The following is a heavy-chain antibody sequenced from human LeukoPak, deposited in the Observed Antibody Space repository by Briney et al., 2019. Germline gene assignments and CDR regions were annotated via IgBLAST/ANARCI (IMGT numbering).Heavy chain of an antibody. V-gene: IGHV1-69*01. J-gene: IGHJ4*02. CDR2: IIPIFGTA. CDR3: ARDAGIVATAN. Sequence: ASVKVSCKASGGTSSSYAISWVRQAPGQGLEWMGGIIPIFGTANYAQKFQGRVTITADEPTSTAYMELSSLRSEDTAVYYCARDAGIVATANWGQGTLVTVSS. CDR1: GGTSSSYA. D-gene: IGHD5-12*01.